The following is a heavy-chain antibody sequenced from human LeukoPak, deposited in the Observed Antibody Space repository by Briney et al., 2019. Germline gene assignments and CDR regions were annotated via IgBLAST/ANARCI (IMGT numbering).Heavy chain of an antibody. V-gene: IGHV4-31*03. Sequence: SQTLSLTCTVSGGSISSGGYYWSWIRQHPGKGLEWIGYIYYSGSTYYNPSLKSRVTISVDTSKNQFSLKLSSVTAADTAVYYCERVSPHSYCSSTSCYAVFDYWGQGTLVTVSS. CDR1: GGSISSGGYY. CDR2: IYYSGST. CDR3: ERVSPHSYCSSTSCYAVFDY. D-gene: IGHD2-2*01. J-gene: IGHJ4*02.